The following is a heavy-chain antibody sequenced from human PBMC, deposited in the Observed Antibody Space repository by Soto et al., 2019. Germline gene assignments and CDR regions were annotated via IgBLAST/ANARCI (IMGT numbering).Heavy chain of an antibody. V-gene: IGHV4-59*08. J-gene: IGHJ3*02. D-gene: IGHD3-22*01. CDR2: IYYSGST. Sequence: PSETLSLTCTVSGGSIGSYYWSWIRQPPGKGLEWIGYIYYSGSTNYNPSLKSRVTISVDTSKNQFSLKLSSVTAADTAVYYCARQLIEMSSFDAFDIWGQGTMVTVSS. CDR1: GGSIGSYY. CDR3: ARQLIEMSSFDAFDI.